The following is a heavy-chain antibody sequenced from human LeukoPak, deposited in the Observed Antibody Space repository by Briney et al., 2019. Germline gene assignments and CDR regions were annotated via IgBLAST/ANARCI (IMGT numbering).Heavy chain of an antibody. CDR1: GFTASSNY. J-gene: IGHJ4*02. Sequence: PGGSLRLSCAASGFTASSNYLSWVRQAPGKGLEWVSTIYSGGSTYYADSVTGRFTISRDNSKNTLYLQMNSLRAEDTAVYYCARDGAVLTGYYDYWGQGTLVTVSS. CDR2: IYSGGST. D-gene: IGHD3-9*01. V-gene: IGHV3-66*01. CDR3: ARDGAVLTGYYDY.